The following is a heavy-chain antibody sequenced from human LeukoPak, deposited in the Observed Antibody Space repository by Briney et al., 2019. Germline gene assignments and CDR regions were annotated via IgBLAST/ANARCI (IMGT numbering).Heavy chain of an antibody. V-gene: IGHV4-61*02. Sequence: PSETLSLTCTVSGGSISSGSYYWSWIRQPAGKGLEWIGRNYTSGSTNYNPSLKSRVTISVATSKNQFSLKLSSVTAADTAVYYCARDQLPERGGWFDPWGQGTLVTVSA. J-gene: IGHJ5*02. D-gene: IGHD1-7*01. CDR2: NYTSGST. CDR3: ARDQLPERGGWFDP. CDR1: GGSISSGSYY.